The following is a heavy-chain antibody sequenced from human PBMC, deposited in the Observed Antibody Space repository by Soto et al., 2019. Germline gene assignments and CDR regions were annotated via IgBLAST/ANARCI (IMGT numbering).Heavy chain of an antibody. V-gene: IGHV4-30-4*01. CDR3: ARGGGYDY. J-gene: IGHJ4*02. CDR2: IYSSGST. D-gene: IGHD3-22*01. Sequence: QVQLQESGPGVVKPSQTRSLTCIVSGVSISSGDDYWSWIRQPPGKGLEWIGYIYSSGSTYCNPSLRSRATISADTSKNQFSLELTSVTAADTAVYYCARGGGYDYWGQGALVTVSS. CDR1: GVSISSGDDY.